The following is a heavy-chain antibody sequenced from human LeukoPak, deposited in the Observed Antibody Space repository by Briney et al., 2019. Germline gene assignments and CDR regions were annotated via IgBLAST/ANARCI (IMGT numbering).Heavy chain of an antibody. J-gene: IGHJ4*02. V-gene: IGHV4-34*01. CDR1: GGSFSGYY. Sequence: SETLSLTCAVYGGSFSGYYWSWIRQPPGKGLEWIGEINHSGSTNYNPSLKSRVTISVDTSKNQFSLKLSSVTAADTAVYYCARGQPLTIVVVPAAPPESGFDYWGQGTLVTVSS. CDR3: ARGQPLTIVVVPAAPPESGFDY. CDR2: INHSGST. D-gene: IGHD2-2*01.